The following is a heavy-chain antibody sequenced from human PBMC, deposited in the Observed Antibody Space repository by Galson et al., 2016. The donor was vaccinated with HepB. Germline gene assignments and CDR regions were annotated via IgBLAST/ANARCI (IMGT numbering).Heavy chain of an antibody. CDR1: GFTFSSSA. CDR3: AKGGGGDHGN. V-gene: IGHV3-23*01. Sequence: SLRLSCAVSGFTFSSSAMCWVRQAPGKGLEWVSIVGEGGGDFRRYSDSVRGRFTISRDNSMDTVYLQMNSLRVEDTALDHCAKGGGGDHGNWGQGTLVTVSS. D-gene: IGHD4-17*01. J-gene: IGHJ4*02. CDR2: VGEGGGDFR.